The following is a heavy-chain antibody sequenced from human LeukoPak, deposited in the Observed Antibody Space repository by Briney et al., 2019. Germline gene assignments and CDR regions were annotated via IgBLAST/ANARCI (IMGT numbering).Heavy chain of an antibody. CDR2: ISSSDTTI. CDR3: ARVLVQYSGLGY. V-gene: IGHV3-48*03. CDR1: GFTFSYYG. J-gene: IGHJ4*02. Sequence: PGGSLRLSCAASGFTFSYYGFHWVRQAPGKGLEWVSYISSSDTTIYYADSVKGRFTISRDNAKNSLYLQMNSLRAEDTAVYYCARVLVQYSGLGYWGQGTLVTVSS. D-gene: IGHD5-12*01.